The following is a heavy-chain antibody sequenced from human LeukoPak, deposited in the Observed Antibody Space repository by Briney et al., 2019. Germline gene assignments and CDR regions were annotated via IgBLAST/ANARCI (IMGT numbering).Heavy chain of an antibody. CDR2: IYYSGST. D-gene: IGHD3-16*02. Sequence: PSETLSLTCTVSGGSISSYYWSWIRQPPGKGLEWIGYIYYSGSTNYNPSLKSRVTISVDTSKNQFSLKLSSVTAADTAVYYCAGGTYDYIWGNYRLGYFDYWGQGTLVTVSS. CDR3: AGGTYDYIWGNYRLGYFDY. J-gene: IGHJ4*02. V-gene: IGHV4-59*01. CDR1: GGSISSYY.